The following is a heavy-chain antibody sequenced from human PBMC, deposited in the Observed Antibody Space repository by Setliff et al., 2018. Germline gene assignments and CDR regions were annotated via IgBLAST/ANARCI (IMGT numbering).Heavy chain of an antibody. CDR1: GGSISSDNDL. CDR3: AREVVNPISSDAFDI. J-gene: IGHJ3*02. V-gene: IGHV4-30-4*08. Sequence: PSATLSLTCTVSGGSISSDNDLWSWLRQSPGKGLEWIAYIDYRGRAYYTPSLKSRVSISVDTSKNQFSLRLSSVTAADTAVYYCAREVVNPISSDAFDIWGQGTMVTVSS. CDR2: IDYRGRA. D-gene: IGHD2-2*01.